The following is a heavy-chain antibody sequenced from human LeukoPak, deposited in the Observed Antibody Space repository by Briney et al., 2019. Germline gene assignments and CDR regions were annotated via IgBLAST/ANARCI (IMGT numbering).Heavy chain of an antibody. D-gene: IGHD2-15*01. Sequence: GGSLRLSCAASGFTFSSYAMSWVRQAPGKGLEWVSTIGTSADTYYPDSVKGRFTISRDNSRYTLDLQMNSLRADDTAVYYCAKNVPGRAIDDWGQGTLVTVST. CDR3: AKNVPGRAIDD. CDR1: GFTFSSYA. CDR2: IGTSADT. J-gene: IGHJ4*02. V-gene: IGHV3-23*01.